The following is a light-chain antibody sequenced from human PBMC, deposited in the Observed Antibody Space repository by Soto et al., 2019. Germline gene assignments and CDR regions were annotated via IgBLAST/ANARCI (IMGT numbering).Light chain of an antibody. CDR2: VVS. CDR3: SLYTSSDTPYV. V-gene: IGLV2-14*01. Sequence: QSALTQPASVSGSPGQSITISCTGTSSDVGAYDYVSWYRQHPDKAPKLIIFVVSNRPSGVSNRFSGSKSGNTASLTISGLQAEDEADYYCSLYTSSDTPYVFGTGTKLTVL. CDR1: SSDVGAYDY. J-gene: IGLJ1*01.